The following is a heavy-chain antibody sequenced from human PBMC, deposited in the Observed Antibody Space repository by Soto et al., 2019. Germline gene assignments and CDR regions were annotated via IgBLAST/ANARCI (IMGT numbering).Heavy chain of an antibody. CDR3: ARDPKKIVPAAIRDDAFDI. J-gene: IGHJ3*02. D-gene: IGHD2-2*02. V-gene: IGHV4-31*03. CDR1: GGSISSGGYY. Sequence: TLSLTCTVSGGSISSGGYYWSWIRQHPGKGLEWIGYIYYSGSTYYNPSLKSRVTISVDTSKNQFSLKLSSVTAADTAVYYCARDPKKIVPAAIRDDAFDIWGQGTMVTVSS. CDR2: IYYSGST.